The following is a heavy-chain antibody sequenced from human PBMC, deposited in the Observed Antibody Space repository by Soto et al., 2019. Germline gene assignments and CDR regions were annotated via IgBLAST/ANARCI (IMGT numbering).Heavy chain of an antibody. CDR1: GGTFSSYA. Sequence: SVKVSCKASGGTFSSYAISWVRQAPGQGLEWMGEIIPIFGTANYAQKFQGRVTITADESTSTAYMELSSLRSEDTAVYYCAAGGLGYCSSTSCYAGEYFQHWGQGTLVTAPQ. V-gene: IGHV1-69*13. J-gene: IGHJ1*01. D-gene: IGHD2-2*01. CDR2: IIPIFGTA. CDR3: AAGGLGYCSSTSCYAGEYFQH.